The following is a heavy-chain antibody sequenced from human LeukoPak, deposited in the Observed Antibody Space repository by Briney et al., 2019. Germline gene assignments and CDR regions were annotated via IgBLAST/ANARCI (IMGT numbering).Heavy chain of an antibody. CDR1: GYTLTELS. CDR2: FDPEDGET. CDR3: ATSIIASRVWERITMVRGVNRHLLNY. V-gene: IGHV1-24*01. Sequence: GASVKVSCKVSGYTLTELSMHWVRQAPGKGLEWMGGFDPEDGETIYAQKFQGRVTMTEDTSTDTAYMELSSLRSEDTAVYYCATSIIASRVWERITMVRGVNRHLLNYWGQGTLVTVSS. J-gene: IGHJ4*02. D-gene: IGHD3-10*01.